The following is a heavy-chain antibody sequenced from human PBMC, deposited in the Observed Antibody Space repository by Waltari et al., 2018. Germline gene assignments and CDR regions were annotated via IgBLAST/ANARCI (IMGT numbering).Heavy chain of an antibody. J-gene: IGHJ4*02. CDR3: ARDLEVGCAGIGLQYELDY. Sequence: QVQLVESGGGVVQPGRSLRLSCAASGFTFSSYAMHWVRQAPGKGLEWVAVISYDGSNKYYADSVKGRFTISRDNSKNTLYLQMNSLRAEDTAVYYCARDLEVGCAGIGLQYELDYWGQGTLVTVSS. D-gene: IGHD4-4*01. V-gene: IGHV3-30-3*01. CDR2: ISYDGSNK. CDR1: GFTFSSYA.